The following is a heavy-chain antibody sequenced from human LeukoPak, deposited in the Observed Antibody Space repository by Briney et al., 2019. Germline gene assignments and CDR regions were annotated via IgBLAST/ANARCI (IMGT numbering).Heavy chain of an antibody. CDR3: ARGGWSLDY. CDR2: IYFSGST. Sequence: SETLSLTCAVYGGSFSGYSWSWIRQPPGKGLEWIGYIYFSGSTNYNPSLKSRVTISVDTSKNQFSLKLSSVTAADTAVYYCARGGWSLDYWGQGTLVTVSS. CDR1: GGSFSGYS. D-gene: IGHD6-19*01. V-gene: IGHV4-59*01. J-gene: IGHJ4*02.